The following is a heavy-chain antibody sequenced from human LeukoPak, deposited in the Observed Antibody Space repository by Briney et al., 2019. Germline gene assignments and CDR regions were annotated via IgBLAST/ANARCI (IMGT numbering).Heavy chain of an antibody. CDR3: ARGNGTISRYYYYMDV. Sequence: SETLSLTCTVSGGSISSSSYYWGWIRQPPGKGLEWIGSIYYSGSTYYNPSLKSRVTISVDTSKNQFSLKLSSVTAADTAVYYCARGNGTISRYYYYMDVWGKGTTVTVSS. V-gene: IGHV4-39*07. D-gene: IGHD1-1*01. CDR2: IYYSGST. CDR1: GGSISSSSYY. J-gene: IGHJ6*03.